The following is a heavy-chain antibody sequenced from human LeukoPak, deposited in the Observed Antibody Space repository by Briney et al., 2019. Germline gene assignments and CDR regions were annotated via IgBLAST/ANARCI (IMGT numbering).Heavy chain of an antibody. J-gene: IGHJ4*02. D-gene: IGHD3-22*01. CDR3: ARAEGYYDSSGYYGEPDFDY. V-gene: IGHV4-39*07. CDR1: GVSISSGSNY. CDR2: IYHSGST. Sequence: PSETLSLTCRVSGVSISSGSNYWGWIRQPPGKTLEWIGSIYHSGSTYYNPSLKSRVTISVDTSKNQFSLKLSSVTAADTAVYYCARAEGYYDSSGYYGEPDFDYWGQGTLVTVSS.